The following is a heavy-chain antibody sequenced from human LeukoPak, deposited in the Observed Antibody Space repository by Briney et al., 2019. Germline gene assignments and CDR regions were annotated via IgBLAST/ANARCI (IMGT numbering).Heavy chain of an antibody. CDR2: INPSGGST. J-gene: IGHJ5*02. CDR1: GYTFTSYY. V-gene: IGHV1-46*01. Sequence: ASVKVSCKASGYTFTSYYMHWVRQAPGQGLEWMGIINPSGGSTSYAQKFQGRVTMTRDTSTSTVYMELSSLRSEDTAVYYCARDTDYYDSSGYGWFDPWGQGTLVTVSS. CDR3: ARDTDYYDSSGYGWFDP. D-gene: IGHD3-22*01.